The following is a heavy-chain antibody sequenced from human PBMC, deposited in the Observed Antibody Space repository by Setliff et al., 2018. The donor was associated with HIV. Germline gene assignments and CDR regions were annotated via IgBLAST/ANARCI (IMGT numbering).Heavy chain of an antibody. Sequence: GESLKISCQASGYSFTKFWIGWVRQMPGKGLEWMGFINPSDLETRYRPSFQGQVTMSVDKSISTAFLQWSSLKASDTAMYYCVRPLGRSSSQGWFDPWGQGTLVTVSS. J-gene: IGHJ5*02. CDR1: GYSFTKFW. CDR2: INPSDLET. V-gene: IGHV5-51*01. CDR3: VRPLGRSSSQGWFDP. D-gene: IGHD6-6*01.